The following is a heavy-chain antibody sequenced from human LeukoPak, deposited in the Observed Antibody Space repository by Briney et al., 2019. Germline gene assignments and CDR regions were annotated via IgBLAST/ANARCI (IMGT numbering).Heavy chain of an antibody. V-gene: IGHV3-48*01. CDR3: ARESSSQNYFYMDV. CDR1: GFTFKSYS. J-gene: IGHJ6*03. Sequence: GGSLRLSCTPAGFTFKSYSMNWVRQAPGKGLEWLSYISGSSATKDYSDSVRGRFTISRDNAKDSLYLQMNSPRAEDTAVYYCARESSSQNYFYMDVWGNGTTVSVSS. CDR2: ISGSSATK.